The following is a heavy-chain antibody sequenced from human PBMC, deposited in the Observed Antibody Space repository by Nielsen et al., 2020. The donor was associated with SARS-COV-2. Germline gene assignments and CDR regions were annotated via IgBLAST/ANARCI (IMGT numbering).Heavy chain of an antibody. CDR2: IYHSGST. CDR3: ARRRVAARRDYYYGMDV. J-gene: IGHJ6*02. V-gene: IGHV4-4*02. Sequence: GSLRLSCAVSGGSISSSNWWSWVRQPPGKGLEWIGEIYHSGSTNYNPSLKSRVTISVDKSKNQFSLKLSSVTAADTAVYYCARRRVAARRDYYYGMDVWGQGTTVTVSS. D-gene: IGHD6-6*01. CDR1: GGSISSSNW.